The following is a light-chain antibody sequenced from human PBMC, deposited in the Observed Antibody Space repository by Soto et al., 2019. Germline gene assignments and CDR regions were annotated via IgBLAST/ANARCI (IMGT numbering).Light chain of an antibody. CDR3: NSYTTNSTFV. CDR2: EVS. V-gene: IGLV2-14*01. J-gene: IGLJ1*01. CDR1: SSDVGGYNY. Sequence: QSALTQAASVSGSPGQSITISCTGTSSDVGGYNYVSWYQQHPGKAPKLMMYEVSNRPSGVSNRFSGSRSGNTASLTISGLQSEDEAEYYCNSYTTNSTFVFGTGTKLTVL.